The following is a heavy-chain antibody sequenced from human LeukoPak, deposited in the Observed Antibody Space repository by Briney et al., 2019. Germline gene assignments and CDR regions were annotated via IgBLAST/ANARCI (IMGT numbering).Heavy chain of an antibody. V-gene: IGHV3-53*01. J-gene: IGHJ4*02. CDR2: IYSDNT. D-gene: IGHD3-22*01. CDR3: ARDLLGDYYDSSGYYYDLGGVVDY. Sequence: GGSLRLSCTVSGFTVSSNSMSWVRQAPGKGLEWVSFIYSDNTHYSDSVKGRFTISRDNSKNTLYLQMNSLRAEDTAVYYCARDLLGDYYDSSGYYYDLGGVVDYWGQGTLVTVSS. CDR1: GFTVSSNS.